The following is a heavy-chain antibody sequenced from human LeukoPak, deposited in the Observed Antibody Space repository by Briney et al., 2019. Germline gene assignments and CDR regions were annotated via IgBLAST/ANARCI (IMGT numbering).Heavy chain of an antibody. D-gene: IGHD3-10*01. Sequence: GGSLRPSSAASGFTLDDYAMHWVRQAPGKGLERVSGISWNSGSIGYADSVKGRFTVSRDNAKNSLYLQMNSLRAEDTALYYCAKDPDRMVRGPTFDYWGQGTLVTVSS. CDR3: AKDPDRMVRGPTFDY. CDR2: ISWNSGSI. V-gene: IGHV3-9*01. CDR1: GFTLDDYA. J-gene: IGHJ4*02.